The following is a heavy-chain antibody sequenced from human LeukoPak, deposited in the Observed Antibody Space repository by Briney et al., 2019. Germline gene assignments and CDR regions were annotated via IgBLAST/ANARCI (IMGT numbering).Heavy chain of an antibody. CDR1: GGFITSYY. CDR3: AKGVPGRYYFDY. CDR2: IYYSGTP. D-gene: IGHD3-10*01. Sequence: AETLSLTCPVSGGFITSYYWSWIRQPPGKGLEWIVYIYYSGTPNNNPSLKSRATLSVDTSKNQFSLKLSSVTAAATPYYYWAKGVPGRYYFDYWGQGTLVTVSS. V-gene: IGHV4-59*01. J-gene: IGHJ4*02.